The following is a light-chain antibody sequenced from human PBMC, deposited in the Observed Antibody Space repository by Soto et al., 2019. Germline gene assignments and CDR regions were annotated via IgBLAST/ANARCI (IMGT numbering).Light chain of an antibody. CDR2: SNN. J-gene: IGLJ1*01. CDR3: AAWDDSLRGYV. CDR1: SSNIGSNY. Sequence: QSVLTQPPSASGTPGQRVTISCSGSSSNIGSNYVYWYQQLPGTAPKLLIYSNNQRPSGVPDRFSGSKSGTSASLAISGLRSEDDADYYCAAWDDSLRGYVFGTGTKLTVL. V-gene: IGLV1-47*02.